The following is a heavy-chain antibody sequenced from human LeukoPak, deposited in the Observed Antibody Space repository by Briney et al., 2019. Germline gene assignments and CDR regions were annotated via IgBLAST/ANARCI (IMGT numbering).Heavy chain of an antibody. CDR2: IISNGGST. Sequence: GGSLRLSCSASGFTFSSYAMHWVRQAPGKGLEYVSGIISNGGSTYYADSVKGRFTTSRDNSKSTLYLQMSSLRAEDTAVYYCVKVLTGYYYYFDSWGQGTLVTVSS. D-gene: IGHD3-9*01. J-gene: IGHJ4*02. CDR1: GFTFSSYA. CDR3: VKVLTGYYYYFDS. V-gene: IGHV3-64D*06.